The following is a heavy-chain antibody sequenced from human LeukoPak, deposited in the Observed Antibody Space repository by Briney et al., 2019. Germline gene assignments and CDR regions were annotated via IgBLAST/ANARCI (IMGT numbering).Heavy chain of an antibody. J-gene: IGHJ6*04. CDR2: IIPIFGTA. CDR3: ARVVAAKGNYYYGMDV. D-gene: IGHD2-15*01. Sequence: SVEVSCKASGGTFSSYAISWVRQAPGQGLEWMGGIIPIFGTANYAQKFQGRVTITADESTSTAYMELSSLRSEDTAVYYCARVVAAKGNYYYGMDVWGKGTTVTVSS. CDR1: GGTFSSYA. V-gene: IGHV1-69*13.